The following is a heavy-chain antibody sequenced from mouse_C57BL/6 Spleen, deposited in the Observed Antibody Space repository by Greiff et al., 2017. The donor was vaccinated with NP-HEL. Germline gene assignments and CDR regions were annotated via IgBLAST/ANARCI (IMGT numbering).Heavy chain of an antibody. CDR2: IIPSDSYT. V-gene: IGHV1-59*01. D-gene: IGHD3-3*01. J-gene: IGHJ2*01. CDR3: ARGGQREVPGY. CDR1: GYTFTSYW. Sequence: QVQLQQPGAELVRPGTSVKLSCTASGYTFTSYWMNWVRQRPGQGLEWIGVIIPSDSYTNYNQKFKGKATLTIYTSYCTAYLQVSSLTSEDAAVYYCARGGQREVPGYWGQGATLTVSS.